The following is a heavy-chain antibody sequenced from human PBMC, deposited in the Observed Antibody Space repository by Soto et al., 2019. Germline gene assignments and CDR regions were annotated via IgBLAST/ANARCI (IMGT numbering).Heavy chain of an antibody. CDR2: INPNSGGT. V-gene: IGHV1-2*04. J-gene: IGHJ4*02. CDR1: GYTFTGYY. CDR3: ARGPAAAPEYISGPREAKFYY. D-gene: IGHD6-19*01. Sequence: ASVKVSCKATGYTFTGYYMHWVRQAPGQGLEWMGWINPNSGGTNYAQKFQGWVTMTRDTSISTAYMELSRLRSDDTAVYYCARGPAAAPEYISGPREAKFYYWGQGTLVTVSS.